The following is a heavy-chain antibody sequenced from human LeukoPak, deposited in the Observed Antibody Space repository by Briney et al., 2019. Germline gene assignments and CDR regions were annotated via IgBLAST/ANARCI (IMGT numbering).Heavy chain of an antibody. V-gene: IGHV3-30*04. J-gene: IGHJ6*04. D-gene: IGHD6-13*01. Sequence: GSLRLSCAASGFTFSSYAMHWVRQAPGKGLEWVAVISYDGSNKYYADSVKGRFTISRDNSKNTLYLQMNSLRAEDTAVYYCARDRVLSSSWQGNGYYYGMDVWGKGTTVTVSS. CDR3: ARDRVLSSSWQGNGYYYGMDV. CDR2: ISYDGSNK. CDR1: GFTFSSYA.